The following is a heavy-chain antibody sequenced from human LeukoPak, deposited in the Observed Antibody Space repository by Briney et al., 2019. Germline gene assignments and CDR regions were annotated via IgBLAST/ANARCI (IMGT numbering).Heavy chain of an antibody. D-gene: IGHD2-2*01. J-gene: IGHJ4*02. CDR3: ARECSTTSCQFIRFHY. CDR2: IYTSGST. V-gene: IGHV4-61*02. Sequence: SETLSLTCTVSGGSISSGSYYWTWIRQPAGKGLEWIGRIYTSGSTNYNPSLRSRVTISRDTSKNQFSLKLSSVTAADTAVYYCARECSTTSCQFIRFHYWGQGTLVTVSS. CDR1: GGSISSGSYY.